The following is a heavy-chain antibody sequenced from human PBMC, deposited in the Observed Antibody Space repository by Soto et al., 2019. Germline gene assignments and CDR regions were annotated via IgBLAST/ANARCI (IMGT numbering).Heavy chain of an antibody. J-gene: IGHJ3*02. CDR3: AKPIAVAGTAFDI. D-gene: IGHD6-19*01. CDR2: ISGSGGST. V-gene: IGHV3-23*01. Sequence: GSPRLSCAASGFTFSSYAMSWVRQAPGKGLEWVSAISGSGGSTYYADSVKGRFTISRDNSKNTLYLQMNSLRAEDTAVYYCAKPIAVAGTAFDIWGQGTMVTVSS. CDR1: GFTFSSYA.